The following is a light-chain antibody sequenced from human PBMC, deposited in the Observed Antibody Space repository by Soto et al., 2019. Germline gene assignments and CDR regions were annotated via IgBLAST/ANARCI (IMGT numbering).Light chain of an antibody. J-gene: IGKJ2*01. Sequence: DIQMTQSPSSLSASVGDRVTITCQASQDISTFLNWYHHRPGKAPKLLIYDASHLQSGVASRFSASGVGTDFTFTISSLQPEDVGTYYCQQYDTLSYNFGQGTKLGI. CDR3: QQYDTLSYN. CDR2: DAS. V-gene: IGKV1-33*01. CDR1: QDISTF.